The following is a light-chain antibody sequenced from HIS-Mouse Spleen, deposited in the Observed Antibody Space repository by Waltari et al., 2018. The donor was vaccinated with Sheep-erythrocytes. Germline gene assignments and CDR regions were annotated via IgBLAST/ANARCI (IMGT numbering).Light chain of an antibody. J-gene: IGKJ3*01. CDR3: QQYGSSRQQTFT. V-gene: IGKV3-20*01. CDR1: QSVSSSY. CDR2: GTS. Sequence: EIVLTQSPGTLSLSPGERATLSCRASQSVSSSYLAWYQQKPGQAPSRLIYGTSSRAPGIPDRFSGSGSGTDFTLTISRLEPEDFAVYYCQQYGSSRQQTFTFGPGTKVDIK.